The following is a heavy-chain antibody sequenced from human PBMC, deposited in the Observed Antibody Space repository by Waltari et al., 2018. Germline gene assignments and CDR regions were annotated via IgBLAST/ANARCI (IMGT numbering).Heavy chain of an antibody. J-gene: IGHJ5*02. Sequence: EVQLVESGGGLVQPGGSLRLSCAASGFTFSSYSMNWVRQDPGMGLEWVSYMSSSSSTIYYADSVKGRFTSSRDNAKNSLYLQMNSLRAEDTAVYYCARDAAGAFDPWGQGTLVTVSS. D-gene: IGHD7-27*01. V-gene: IGHV3-48*01. CDR1: GFTFSSYS. CDR2: MSSSSSTI. CDR3: ARDAAGAFDP.